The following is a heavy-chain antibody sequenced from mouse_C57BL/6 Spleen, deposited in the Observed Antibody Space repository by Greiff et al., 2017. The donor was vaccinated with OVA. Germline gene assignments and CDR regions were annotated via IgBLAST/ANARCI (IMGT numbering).Heavy chain of an antibody. J-gene: IGHJ3*01. D-gene: IGHD2-10*02. Sequence: QVQLQQPGAELVKPGASVKMSCKASGYTFTSYWITWVKQRPGQGLEWIGDIYPGSGSTNYNEKFKSKATLTVDTSSSTAYMPLSSLTSEDSAVYYCVCRYGNHDGFAYWGQGTLVTVSA. CDR3: VCRYGNHDGFAY. CDR1: GYTFTSYW. CDR2: IYPGSGST. V-gene: IGHV1-55*01.